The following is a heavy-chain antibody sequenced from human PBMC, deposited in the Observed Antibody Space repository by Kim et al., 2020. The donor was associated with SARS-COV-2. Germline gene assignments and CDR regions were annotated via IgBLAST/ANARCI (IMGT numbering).Heavy chain of an antibody. Sequence: SETLSLTCTVSGGSISSSSYYWGWIRQPPGKGLEWIGSIYYSGSTYYNPSLKSRVTISVDTSKNQFSLKLSSVTAADTAVYYCARQGWSSKPNGGYYGSGSYSHFDYWGQGTLVTVSS. CDR1: GGSISSSSYY. V-gene: IGHV4-39*01. D-gene: IGHD3-10*01. CDR2: IYYSGST. CDR3: ARQGWSSKPNGGYYGSGSYSHFDY. J-gene: IGHJ4*02.